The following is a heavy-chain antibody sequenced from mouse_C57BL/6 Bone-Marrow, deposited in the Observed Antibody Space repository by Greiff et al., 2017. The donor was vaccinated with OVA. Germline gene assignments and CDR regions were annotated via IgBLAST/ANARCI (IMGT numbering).Heavy chain of an antibody. CDR3: ASRRTVVAPFYAMDY. D-gene: IGHD1-1*01. CDR2: IYPRSGNT. CDR1: GYTFTSYG. V-gene: IGHV1-81*01. Sequence: QVQLQQSGAELARPGASVKLSCKASGYTFTSYGISWVKQRTGQGLEWIGEIYPRSGNTYYNEKFKGKATLTADKSSSTAYMELRSLTSEDSAVYFCASRRTVVAPFYAMDYWGQGTSVTVSS. J-gene: IGHJ4*01.